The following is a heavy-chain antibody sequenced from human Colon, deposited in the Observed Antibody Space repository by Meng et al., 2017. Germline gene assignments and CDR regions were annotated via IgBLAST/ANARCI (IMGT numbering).Heavy chain of an antibody. D-gene: IGHD5-12*01. Sequence: GGSLRLSCAASGFTFSSYSMIWVRHAPGKGLEWVSYITTRSAYIYYADSVKGRFTISRDNAKNSLYLRMNGLRAEDTAVYYRARDSRGYDFRPWGQETLVTVSS. V-gene: IGHV3-21*01. CDR2: ITTRSAYI. J-gene: IGHJ5*02. CDR3: ARDSRGYDFRP. CDR1: GFTFSSYS.